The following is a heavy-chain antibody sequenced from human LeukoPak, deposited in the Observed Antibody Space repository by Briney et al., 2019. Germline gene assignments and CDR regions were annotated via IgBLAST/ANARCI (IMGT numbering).Heavy chain of an antibody. V-gene: IGHV1-2*06. CDR1: GYTFTGYY. Sequence: ASVKVSCKASGYTFTGYYMHWVRQAPGQGLEWMGRINPNSGGTNYAQKFQGRVTMTRDTPINTVYMELSRLRSDDTAVYYCARGRGVTDTQPWGQGTLVTVSS. CDR3: ARGRGVTDTQP. D-gene: IGHD1-20*01. J-gene: IGHJ5*02. CDR2: INPNSGGT.